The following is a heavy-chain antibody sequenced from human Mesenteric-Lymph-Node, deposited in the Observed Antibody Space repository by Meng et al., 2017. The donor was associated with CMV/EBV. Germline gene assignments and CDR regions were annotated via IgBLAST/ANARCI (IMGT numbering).Heavy chain of an antibody. CDR3: GRPILEWLYYYSMDV. CDR1: GFTFSTYP. CDR2: ISYDGSNK. D-gene: IGHD3-3*01. V-gene: IGHV3-30-3*01. Sequence: GESLKISCAASGFTFSTYPMHWVRQAPGKGLEWVAVISYDGSNKYYADSVKGRFTISRDNSKNTLHLQMNSLRAEDTAVYYCGRPILEWLYYYSMDVWGQGTTVTVSS. J-gene: IGHJ6*02.